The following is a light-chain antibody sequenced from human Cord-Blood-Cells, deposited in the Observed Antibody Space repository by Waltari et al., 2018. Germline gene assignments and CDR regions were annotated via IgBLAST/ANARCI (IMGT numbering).Light chain of an antibody. CDR1: QSISSY. CDR3: QQSYSTPQVT. J-gene: IGKJ4*01. V-gene: IGKV1-39*01. Sequence: DIQMTQSPSSLSASVGDRVTITCRASQSISSYLNWYQQKPGKAPKLLIYAASSLQSGVPSRFSGIGYGTDFTLTISSLQPEDFATYYCQQSYSTPQVTFGGGTKVEIK. CDR2: AAS.